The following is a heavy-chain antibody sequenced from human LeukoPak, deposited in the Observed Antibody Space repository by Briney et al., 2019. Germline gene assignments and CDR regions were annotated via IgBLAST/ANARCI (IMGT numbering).Heavy chain of an antibody. V-gene: IGHV3-21*01. CDR1: GFTFSSYS. J-gene: IGHJ4*02. Sequence: GGSLRLSCAASGFTFSSYSVNWVRQAPGKGLEWVSSISSSSSYIYYADSVKGRFTISRDNAKNSLYLQMNSLRAEDTAVYYCARDSSYYDSSGYGNDYLGQGTLVTVSS. CDR2: ISSSSSYI. CDR3: ARDSSYYDSSGYGNDY. D-gene: IGHD3-22*01.